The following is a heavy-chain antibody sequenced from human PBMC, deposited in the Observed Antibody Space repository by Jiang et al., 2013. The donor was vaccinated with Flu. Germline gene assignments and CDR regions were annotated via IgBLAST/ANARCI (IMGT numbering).Heavy chain of an antibody. CDR1: GAYISNYY. CDR3: ARARNDYGDSRAGVDN. J-gene: IGHJ4*02. V-gene: IGHV4-59*01. D-gene: IGHD4-17*01. Sequence: LLKPSETLSLTCNVSGAYISNYYWNWIRQPPGKGLEWIGYISHSGSSNYNPSLESRVNISVDTSKNQFSLKVGSVTAADTAVYYCARARNDYGDSRAGVDNWGQGTLVTVSS. CDR2: ISHSGSS.